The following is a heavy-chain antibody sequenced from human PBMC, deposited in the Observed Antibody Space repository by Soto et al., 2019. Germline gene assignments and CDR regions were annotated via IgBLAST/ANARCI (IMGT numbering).Heavy chain of an antibody. V-gene: IGHV3-7*04. Sequence: PGGSLRLSCVGSGFTFSSYWMTWVRQAPGKGLEWVANIKEDGSEQYYVDSVKGRFTISRDNAKNSLYLQMSGLRAEDTAIYYCARARRFGPYWGQGTLVTVS. CDR2: IKEDGSEQ. CDR3: ARARRFGPY. CDR1: GFTFSSYW. J-gene: IGHJ4*02. D-gene: IGHD3-16*01.